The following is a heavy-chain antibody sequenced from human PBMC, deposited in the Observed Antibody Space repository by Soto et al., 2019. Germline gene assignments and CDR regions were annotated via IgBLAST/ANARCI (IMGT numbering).Heavy chain of an antibody. J-gene: IGHJ4*02. CDR1: GYTFIHYD. CDR3: ARSIVVVTALDY. CDR2: MNPNSGNT. Sequence: ASVKVSCKASGYTFIHYDINWVRQATGQGLEWLGWMNPNSGNTAYAQKVQGRVTMTRNTSISTAYMELSSLRSEDTAVYYCARSIVVVTALDYWGQGTLVTVSS. D-gene: IGHD2-21*02. V-gene: IGHV1-8*01.